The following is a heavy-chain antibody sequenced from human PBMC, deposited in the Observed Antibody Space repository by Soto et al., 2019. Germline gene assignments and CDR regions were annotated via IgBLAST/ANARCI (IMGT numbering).Heavy chain of an antibody. V-gene: IGHV1-3*01. CDR3: ASSIAARRGDYYYGMDV. J-gene: IGHJ6*02. CDR1: GYTFTSYA. Sequence: ASVKVSCKASGYTFTSYAMHWVRHAPGQRLEWMGWINAGNGNTKYSQKFQGRGTITRDTSAGTAYMELSSLRSEDTAVYYCASSIAARRGDYYYGMDVWGQGTTVTVSS. D-gene: IGHD6-6*01. CDR2: INAGNGNT.